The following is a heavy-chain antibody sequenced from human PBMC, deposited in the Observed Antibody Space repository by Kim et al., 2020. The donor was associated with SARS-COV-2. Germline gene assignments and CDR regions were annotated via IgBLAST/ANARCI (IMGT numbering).Heavy chain of an antibody. CDR2: IRQDGVEK. V-gene: IGHV3-7*01. CDR3: SRLQRDIIGRLDYYYMDV. Sequence: GGSLRLSCGACGFNLGSHWMTWIRRSPGKRLEWVANIRQDGVEKYYVESVKGRFTISRDNVANSLYLQMNSLTVDDTAVYFCSRLQRDIIGRLDYYYMDV. CDR1: GFNLGSHW. D-gene: IGHD3-16*01. J-gene: IGHJ6*03.